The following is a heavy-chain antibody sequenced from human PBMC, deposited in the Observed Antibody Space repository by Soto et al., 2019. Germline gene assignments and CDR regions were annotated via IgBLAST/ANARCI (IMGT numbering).Heavy chain of an antibody. CDR2: ISSSSSYI. D-gene: IGHD5-18*01. V-gene: IGHV3-21*01. CDR1: GFTFSSDV. Sequence: GGSLRLSCAASGFTFSSDVMNWVRQAPGKGLEWVSSISSSSSYIYYADSVKGRFTISRDNAKNSLYLQMNSLRAEDTAVYYCARDSWEYSYGSPRTPFDYWGQGTLVTVSS. CDR3: ARDSWEYSYGSPRTPFDY. J-gene: IGHJ4*02.